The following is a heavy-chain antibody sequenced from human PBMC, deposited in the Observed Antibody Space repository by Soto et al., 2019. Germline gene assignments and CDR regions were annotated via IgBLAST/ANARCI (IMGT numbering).Heavy chain of an antibody. CDR1: GFTFSSYA. Sequence: PGGSLRLSCAASGFTFSSYAMNWVRQAPGKGPEWVSYISSSSSTIYYADSVKGRFTISRDNAKNSLYLQMNSLRDEDTAVYYCARERYSSSWYCWFDPWGQGTLVTVSS. CDR2: ISSSSSTI. D-gene: IGHD6-13*01. V-gene: IGHV3-48*02. J-gene: IGHJ5*02. CDR3: ARERYSSSWYCWFDP.